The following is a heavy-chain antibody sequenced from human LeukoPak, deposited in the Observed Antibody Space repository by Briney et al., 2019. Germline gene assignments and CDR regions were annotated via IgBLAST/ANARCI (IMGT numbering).Heavy chain of an antibody. CDR1: GFTFSSYA. V-gene: IGHV3-30-3*02. D-gene: IGHD5-12*01. J-gene: IGHJ4*02. Sequence: GGSLRLSCAASGFTFSSYAMHWVRQAPGKGLEWVAVISYDGSNKYYADSVKGRFTISRDNSKNTLYLQMNSLRAEDTAVYYCAKSSGYDSGGLDYWGQGTLVTVSS. CDR2: ISYDGSNK. CDR3: AKSSGYDSGGLDY.